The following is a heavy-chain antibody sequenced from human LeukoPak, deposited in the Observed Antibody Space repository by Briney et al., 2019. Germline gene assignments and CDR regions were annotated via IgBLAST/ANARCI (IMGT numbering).Heavy chain of an antibody. V-gene: IGHV4-59*08. CDR3: ARHDSSGYYSGGSVYYYGMDV. D-gene: IGHD3-22*01. CDR1: GGSISSYY. CDR2: IYYSGST. J-gene: IGHJ6*02. Sequence: SETLSLTCTVSGGSISSYYWSWIRQPPGKGLEWIGYIYYSGSTYYNPSLKSRVTISVDTSKNQFSLKLSSVTAADTAVYYCARHDSSGYYSGGSVYYYGMDVWGQGTTVTVSS.